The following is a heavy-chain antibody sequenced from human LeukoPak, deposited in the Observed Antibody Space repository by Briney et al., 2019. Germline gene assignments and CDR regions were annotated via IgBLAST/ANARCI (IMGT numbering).Heavy chain of an antibody. D-gene: IGHD3-10*01. CDR2: INSNSNYM. CDR1: GFIFSYYS. V-gene: IGHV3-21*01. Sequence: GGSLRLSCAASGFIFSYYSMNWVRQAPGKGLEWVSSINSNSNYMSYADSVKGRFTISRDNAKNSLYLQMTSLRAKDTAVYYCARSEFEAFDMWGQGTMVTVSS. CDR3: ARSEFEAFDM. J-gene: IGHJ3*02.